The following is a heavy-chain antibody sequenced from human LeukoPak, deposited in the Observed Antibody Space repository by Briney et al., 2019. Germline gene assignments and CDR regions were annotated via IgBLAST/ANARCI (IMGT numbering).Heavy chain of an antibody. CDR1: GGSFSGYY. D-gene: IGHD6-6*01. CDR2: INHSGST. J-gene: IGHJ4*02. CDR3: ARGPDSEYSSNRTPFDY. V-gene: IGHV4-34*01. Sequence: SETLSLTCAVYGGSFSGYYWSWIRQPPGKGLEWIGEINHSGSTNYNPSLKSRVTISVDTSKDQFSLKLSSVTAADTAVYYCARGPDSEYSSNRTPFDYWGQGTLVTVSS.